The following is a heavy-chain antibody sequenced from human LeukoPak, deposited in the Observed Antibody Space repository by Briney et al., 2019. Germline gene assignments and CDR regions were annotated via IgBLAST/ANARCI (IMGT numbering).Heavy chain of an antibody. CDR1: GVSISTYY. D-gene: IGHD6-6*01. V-gene: IGHV4-59*01. J-gene: IGHJ1*01. CDR3: ARGGAARLHFQN. Sequence: SETLSLTCTVSGVSISTYYWNWIRQPPGKGLEWIGYIYHSGSTNYNPSLQSRVTISVDTSKNQFSLNLNSVTAADTAVYYCARGGAARLHFQNWGQGTVVTVSS. CDR2: IYHSGST.